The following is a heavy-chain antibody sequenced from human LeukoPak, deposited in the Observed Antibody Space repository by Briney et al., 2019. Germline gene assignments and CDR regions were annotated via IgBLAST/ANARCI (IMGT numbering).Heavy chain of an antibody. D-gene: IGHD3-3*01. Sequence: ASVKVSCKASGYTFTSYGISWVRQAPGQGLEWMGWISAYNGNTNYAQKIQGRVTMTTDTSTSTAYMELRSLRSDDTAVYYCARRRPKERSGYYKLDPWGQGTLVTVSS. J-gene: IGHJ5*02. CDR3: ARRRPKERSGYYKLDP. CDR1: GYTFTSYG. V-gene: IGHV1-18*01. CDR2: ISAYNGNT.